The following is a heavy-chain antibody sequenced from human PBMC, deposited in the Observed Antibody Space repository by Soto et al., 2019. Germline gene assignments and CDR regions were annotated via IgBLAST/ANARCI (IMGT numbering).Heavy chain of an antibody. CDR1: GGTFSSYA. Sequence: VQLVQSGAEVKKPGSSVKVSCKASGGTFSSYAISWVRQAPGQGLEWMVGIIPIFGTANYAQKFQGRVTMTADESTSKAYMELSSLRSEDTAEYYCARGKSITMKEGWFDPWGQGTLVTVSS. CDR2: IIPIFGTA. V-gene: IGHV1-69*01. J-gene: IGHJ5*02. D-gene: IGHD3-22*01. CDR3: ARGKSITMKEGWFDP.